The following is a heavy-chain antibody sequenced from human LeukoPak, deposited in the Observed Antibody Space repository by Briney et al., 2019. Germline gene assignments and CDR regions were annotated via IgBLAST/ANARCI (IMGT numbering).Heavy chain of an antibody. D-gene: IGHD1-26*01. Sequence: ASVKVSCKASGYTFTNYGLNWVRQAPGQGLEWMGWISAYNGNTNYAQKLQGRVTMTTDTSTSTAHMELRSLRSDDTAVYYCARSLDKFNPVGAIPFDYWGQGTLVTVSS. CDR1: GYTFTNYG. CDR2: ISAYNGNT. CDR3: ARSLDKFNPVGAIPFDY. J-gene: IGHJ4*02. V-gene: IGHV1-18*01.